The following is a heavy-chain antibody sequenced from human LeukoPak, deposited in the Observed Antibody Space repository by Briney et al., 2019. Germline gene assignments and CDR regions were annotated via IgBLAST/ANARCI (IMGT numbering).Heavy chain of an antibody. CDR2: IYYSGST. Sequence: PSETLSLTCTVSGGSISSGGYYWSWIRQHPGKGLEWIGYIYYSGSTYYNPSLKSRVIISEDTSKNQFSLKLSSVTAADTAVYYCARRTSVLGMDVWGQGTTVTVSS. CDR3: ARRTSVLGMDV. CDR1: GGSISSGGYY. D-gene: IGHD2-2*01. J-gene: IGHJ6*02. V-gene: IGHV4-31*03.